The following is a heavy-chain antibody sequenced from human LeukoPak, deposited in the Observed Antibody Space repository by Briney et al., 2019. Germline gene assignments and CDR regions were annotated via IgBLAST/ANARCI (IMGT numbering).Heavy chain of an antibody. V-gene: IGHV4-38-2*02. J-gene: IGHJ4*02. D-gene: IGHD4-11*01. CDR1: GYSISSGYY. CDR3: ARVPWGADYLMDY. CDR2: IYHRGRT. Sequence: SETLSLTCSVSGYSISSGYYWGWIRQPPGKGLNWVGTIYHRGRTYYNPSLKSRVTISVDTSKNQFSLKLSSVTAADTAVYYCARVPWGADYLMDYWGQGTLVTVSS.